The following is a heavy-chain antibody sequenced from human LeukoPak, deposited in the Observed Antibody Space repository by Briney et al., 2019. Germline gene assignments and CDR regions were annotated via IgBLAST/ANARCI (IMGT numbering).Heavy chain of an antibody. CDR2: IHSDGSTT. D-gene: IGHD4-17*01. CDR3: AKPSFGLYGGYDH. Sequence: GGSLRLSCATSGFTFSTFWMHWVRQVPGKGLVWVSRIHSDGSTTNYADLAKGRFTISRNNAKNTLYLQMNSLRAEDTALYYCAKPSFGLYGGYDHWGQGTLVTVSS. J-gene: IGHJ5*02. CDR1: GFTFSTFW. V-gene: IGHV3-74*01.